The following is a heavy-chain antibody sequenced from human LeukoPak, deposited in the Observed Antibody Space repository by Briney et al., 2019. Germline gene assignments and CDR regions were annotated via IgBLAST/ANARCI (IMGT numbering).Heavy chain of an antibody. V-gene: IGHV4-34*01. CDR1: GGSFSGYY. CDR3: AKQAVAGLSTWLDY. CDR2: INHSGST. J-gene: IGHJ4*02. Sequence: SETLSLACAVYGGSFSGYYWSWIRQPPGKGLEWIGEINHSGSTNYNPSLKSRVTISVDTSKNQFSLKLSSVTAADTAVYYCAKQAVAGLSTWLDYWGQGTLVTVSS. D-gene: IGHD6-19*01.